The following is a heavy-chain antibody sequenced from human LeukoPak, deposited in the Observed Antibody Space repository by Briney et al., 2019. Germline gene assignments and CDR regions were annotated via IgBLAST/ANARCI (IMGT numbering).Heavy chain of an antibody. Sequence: SETLSLTCTVSGASITSSGYYWGWIRQSPGKGLHWIGSFYYSGSTYYDPSLKSRVTISRDTSKNQFSLKLSSVTAADTAVYFCASHPTNFDAFDIWGQGTMVTVSS. CDR1: GASITSSGYY. CDR3: ASHPTNFDAFDI. J-gene: IGHJ3*02. D-gene: IGHD5-24*01. V-gene: IGHV4-39*01. CDR2: FYYSGST.